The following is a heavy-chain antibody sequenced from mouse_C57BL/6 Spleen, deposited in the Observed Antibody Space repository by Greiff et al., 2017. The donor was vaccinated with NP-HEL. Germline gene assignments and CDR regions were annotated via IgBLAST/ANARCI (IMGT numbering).Heavy chain of an antibody. CDR3: TRDSDYDGGDWYFDV. Sequence: EVKLMESGEGLVKPGGSLKLSCAASGFTFSSYAMSWVRQTPEKRLEWVAYISSGGDYIYYADTVKGRFTISRDNARNTLYLQMSSLKSEDTAMYYCTRDSDYDGGDWYFDVWGTGTTVTVSS. D-gene: IGHD2-4*01. CDR2: ISSGGDYI. V-gene: IGHV5-9-1*02. CDR1: GFTFSSYA. J-gene: IGHJ1*03.